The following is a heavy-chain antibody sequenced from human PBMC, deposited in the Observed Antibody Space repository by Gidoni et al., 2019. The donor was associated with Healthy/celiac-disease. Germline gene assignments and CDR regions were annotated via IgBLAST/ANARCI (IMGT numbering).Heavy chain of an antibody. Sequence: EVQLLESGGGWVQPGGSLRLSCATAGFTFSSYAMSWVRQAPGKGLEWFSASSGSGGSTYYADSVKGRFTISRDNSKNTLYLQMNSLRAEDTAVYYCASGIPPLVPDYGDFQDYWGQGTLVTVSS. V-gene: IGHV3-23*01. D-gene: IGHD4-17*01. CDR2: SSGSGGST. CDR1: GFTFSSYA. J-gene: IGHJ4*02. CDR3: ASGIPPLVPDYGDFQDY.